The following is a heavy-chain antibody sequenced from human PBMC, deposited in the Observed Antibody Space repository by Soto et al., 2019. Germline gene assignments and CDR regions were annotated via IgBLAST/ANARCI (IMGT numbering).Heavy chain of an antibody. Sequence: QVQLVEYGGGLAKPGGSLRLSCAASGFTLSDHYMSWIRQAPGKGLEWVSYISSSSSYTDYADSVKGRFTISRDNAKNSLYLQMNSLRAEDTAVYYCARGASGGSGWNYYYYYGMDVWGQGTTVTVS. CDR1: GFTLSDHY. J-gene: IGHJ6*02. CDR3: ARGASGGSGWNYYYYYGMDV. V-gene: IGHV3-11*05. D-gene: IGHD6-19*01. CDR2: ISSSSSYT.